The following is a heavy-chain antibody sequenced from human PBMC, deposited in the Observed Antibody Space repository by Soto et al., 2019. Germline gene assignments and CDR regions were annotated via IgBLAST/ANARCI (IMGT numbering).Heavy chain of an antibody. CDR1: GGTFSSYS. Sequence: QVQLVQSGAKVKKPGSSVKVSCEASGGTFSSYSFSWVRQAPGQGLEWMGRVIPILGMANYAHKFQGRVTITADKSTSTVYMQLSSLRSGDTAVYYCARGGAVVVPGAVDRHNWFDPWGQGTLVTVSS. CDR3: ARGGAVVVPGAVDRHNWFDP. J-gene: IGHJ5*02. D-gene: IGHD2-2*01. CDR2: VIPILGMA. V-gene: IGHV1-69*02.